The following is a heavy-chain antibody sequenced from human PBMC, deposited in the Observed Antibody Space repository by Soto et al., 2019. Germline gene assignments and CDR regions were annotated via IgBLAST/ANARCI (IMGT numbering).Heavy chain of an antibody. CDR3: ARSTIAPRLFMYPYDS. D-gene: IGHD6-6*01. CDR1: GDSITSSNYY. J-gene: IGHJ4*02. Sequence: PSETLSLTCIFSGDSITSSNYYWGWIRQPPGKGLECIGNIYYDGNTYYNPSLKSRVTISLDTSKNQFSLRLNSVTAADTAVYYCARSTIAPRLFMYPYDSWGQGTLVTVSS. V-gene: IGHV4-39*01. CDR2: IYYDGNT.